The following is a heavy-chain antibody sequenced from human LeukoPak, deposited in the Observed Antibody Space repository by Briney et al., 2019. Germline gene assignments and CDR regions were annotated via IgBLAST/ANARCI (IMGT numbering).Heavy chain of an antibody. CDR3: AKELHLSITMVRDQIPLTEDGY. CDR2: TRYDGNIK. J-gene: IGHJ4*02. Sequence: GGSLRLSCAASGFTFSSYGMHWVRQAPGKGLEWVAFTRYDGNIKYYADSVKGRFTISRDNSKNTVYLQMNSLRAEDTAVYYCAKELHLSITMVRDQIPLTEDGYWGQGTLVTVSS. CDR1: GFTFSSYG. D-gene: IGHD3-10*01. V-gene: IGHV3-30*02.